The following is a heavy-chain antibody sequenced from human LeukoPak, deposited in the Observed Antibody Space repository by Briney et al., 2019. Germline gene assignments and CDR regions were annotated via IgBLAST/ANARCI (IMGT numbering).Heavy chain of an antibody. CDR3: ARRIPNYGILTGYSQCDFDY. Sequence: SGPTLVNPTQTLTLTCSLSGFSLSTTAVAVAWIRQPPGKALEWLALIYWDDDRRYSPSLKSRVSVTKDTSKNQVVLIMTNVNPADTATYYCARRIPNYGILTGYSQCDFDYWGQGTLVTVSS. D-gene: IGHD3-9*01. V-gene: IGHV2-5*02. CDR1: GFSLSTTAVA. CDR2: IYWDDDR. J-gene: IGHJ4*02.